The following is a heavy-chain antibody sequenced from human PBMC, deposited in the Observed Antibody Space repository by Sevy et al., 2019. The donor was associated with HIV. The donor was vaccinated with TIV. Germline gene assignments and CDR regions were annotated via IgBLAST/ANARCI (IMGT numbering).Heavy chain of an antibody. V-gene: IGHV4-59*01. D-gene: IGHD1-1*01. J-gene: IGHJ3*02. Sequence: SETLSLTCTVSGDSFSSYYWSWIRQPPGKGLEWIGFIYFTGSTNYNPSLKSRITMSVDSSKNQFSLKLSSVTAADTAVYYCAGIWTNDAFDIWGPGTMVTVSS. CDR2: IYFTGST. CDR3: AGIWTNDAFDI. CDR1: GDSFSSYY.